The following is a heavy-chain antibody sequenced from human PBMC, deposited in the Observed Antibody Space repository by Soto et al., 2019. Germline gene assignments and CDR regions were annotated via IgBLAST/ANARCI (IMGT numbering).Heavy chain of an antibody. D-gene: IGHD5-12*01. J-gene: IGHJ5*02. V-gene: IGHV6-1*01. CDR2: TYFRSKWYN. CDR3: AKGDNLGPKTGYAFDP. Sequence: SQTLSLTCAISGDSVSSNTASWNWIRQSPSRGLEWLGRTYFRSKWYNDYAVSVKSRIIINPDTSNNQFSLQLNAVTPEDTAVYFCAKGDNLGPKTGYAFDPWGQGIMVTVSS. CDR1: GDSVSSNTAS.